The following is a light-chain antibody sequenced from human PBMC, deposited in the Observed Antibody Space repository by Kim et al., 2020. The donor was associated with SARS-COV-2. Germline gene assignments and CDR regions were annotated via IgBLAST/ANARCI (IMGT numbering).Light chain of an antibody. J-gene: IGLJ2*01. Sequence: SYELTQPPSVSVSPGQTASITCSGDKLGDKYACWYQQKPGQSPVLVIYQDSKRPSGIPERFSGSNSGNTATLTISGPQATDEADYYCQAWDRSTAVFGGG. V-gene: IGLV3-1*01. CDR3: QAWDRSTAV. CDR1: KLGDKY. CDR2: QDS.